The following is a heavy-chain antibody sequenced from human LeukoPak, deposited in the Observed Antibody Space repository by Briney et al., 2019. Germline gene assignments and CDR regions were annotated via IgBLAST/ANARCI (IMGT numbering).Heavy chain of an antibody. CDR2: IYSGGST. Sequence: GGSLRLSCAASGFTVTGNYMSWVRQAPGKGLEWVSVIYSGGSTFYADSVKGRFTISRDNSKNTLYLQMNSLRAEDTAVYYCAKAHTAVAGFSYFDYWGQGTLVTVSS. J-gene: IGHJ4*02. D-gene: IGHD6-19*01. CDR3: AKAHTAVAGFSYFDY. CDR1: GFTVTGNY. V-gene: IGHV3-53*01.